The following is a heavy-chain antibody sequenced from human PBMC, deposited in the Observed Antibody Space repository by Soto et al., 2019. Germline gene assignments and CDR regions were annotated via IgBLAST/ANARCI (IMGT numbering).Heavy chain of an antibody. CDR2: IYYSGST. D-gene: IGHD2-15*01. J-gene: IGHJ5*02. V-gene: IGHV4-31*03. CDR1: GGSISSGAYF. CDR3: ARVTRGYCSGGSCPSYNWFDP. Sequence: SETLSLTCTVSGGSISSGAYFWSWIRQHPGRGLEWIGYIYYSGSTYYNPSLKSRVTISVDTSKNQFSLKLSSVTAADTAVYYCARVTRGYCSGGSCPSYNWFDPWGQGTLVTVSS.